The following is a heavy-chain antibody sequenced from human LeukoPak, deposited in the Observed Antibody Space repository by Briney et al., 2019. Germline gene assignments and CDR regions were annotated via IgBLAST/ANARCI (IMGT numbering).Heavy chain of an antibody. D-gene: IGHD3-22*01. CDR2: INSDGSYT. V-gene: IGHV3-74*01. J-gene: IGHJ4*02. CDR1: GFTFSNYW. CDR3: VRDYYDSSGYPYYFDH. Sequence: GGSLRLSCAASGFTFSNYWMHWVCQAPGKGLVWVSRINSDGSYTSYADSAKGRFSISRDNAKNTLYLQMNSLRAEDTAVYYCVRDYYDSSGYPYYFDHWGQGTLVTVSS.